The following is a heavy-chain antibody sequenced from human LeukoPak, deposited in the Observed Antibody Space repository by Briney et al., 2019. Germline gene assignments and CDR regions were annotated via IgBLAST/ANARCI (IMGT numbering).Heavy chain of an antibody. J-gene: IGHJ3*02. Sequence: SETLSLTCTVSGGSISSSSYYWGWIRQPPGKGLEWIGSIYYSGSTYYNPSLKSRVTISVDTSKNQFSLKLSSVTAADTAVYYCARHVRISSSSTYDAFDIWGQGTMVTVSS. V-gene: IGHV4-39*01. CDR2: IYYSGST. D-gene: IGHD6-13*01. CDR1: GGSISSSSYY. CDR3: ARHVRISSSSTYDAFDI.